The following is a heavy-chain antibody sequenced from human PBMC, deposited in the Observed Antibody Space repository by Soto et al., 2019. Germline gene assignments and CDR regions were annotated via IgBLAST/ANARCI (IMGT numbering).Heavy chain of an antibody. CDR1: GGPVGYTSFY. CDR3: ARSGYSYGPFDY. V-gene: IGHV4-39*07. D-gene: IGHD5-18*01. Sequence: SETLSLTCDVSGGPVGYTSFYWGWLRQSPGKGLEWIGSVHHSVTTYYNPSLKGRVTISMDTPKNQFSLKLSSVTAADTAVYYCARSGYSYGPFDYWGHGTLVTVSS. CDR2: VHHSVTT. J-gene: IGHJ4*01.